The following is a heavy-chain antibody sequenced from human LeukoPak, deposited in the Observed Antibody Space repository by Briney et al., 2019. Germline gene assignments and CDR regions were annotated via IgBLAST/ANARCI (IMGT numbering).Heavy chain of an antibody. CDR1: GYTLIDYY. D-gene: IGHD3-3*01. CDR3: GRDWELRFHQGGLDY. V-gene: IGHV1-2*02. Sequence: ASVKVSCKASGYTLIDYYMHWVRQAPGQGLEWRGWINPNSGATNYAQKFQGRVTMTRDTSISTVYMELSGLRSDDTAVYYCGRDWELRFHQGGLDYWGQGALVTVSS. J-gene: IGHJ4*02. CDR2: INPNSGAT.